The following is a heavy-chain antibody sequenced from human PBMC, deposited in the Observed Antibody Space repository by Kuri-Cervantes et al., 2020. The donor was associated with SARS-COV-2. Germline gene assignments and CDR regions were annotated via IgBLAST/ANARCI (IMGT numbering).Heavy chain of an antibody. CDR1: GGSFSDYA. Sequence: SQTLSLTCAVYGGSFSDYAWTWIRQTPEKGLEWIGQINHGGSTSYNPSLKSRVTISVDTSKKQFSLKLTSVTVADTAVCYCARGSPGYWGQGTLVTVSS. V-gene: IGHV4-34*01. CDR3: ARGSPGY. CDR2: INHGGST. J-gene: IGHJ4*02.